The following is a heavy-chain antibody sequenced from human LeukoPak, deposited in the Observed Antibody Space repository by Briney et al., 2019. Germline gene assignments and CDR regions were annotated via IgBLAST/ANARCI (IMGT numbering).Heavy chain of an antibody. CDR3: TREIRSTAQIFDY. D-gene: IGHD5/OR15-5a*01. V-gene: IGHV3-49*03. CDR1: GFTFGDYA. CDR2: IRSKAYGGTT. Sequence: QTGRSLRLSCTASGFTFGDYAMSWFRQAPGKGLEWVGFIRSKAYGGTTEYAASVKGRFTISRDDSKSIAYLQMNSLKTEDTAVYYSTREIRSTAQIFDYWGQGTLVTVSS. J-gene: IGHJ4*02.